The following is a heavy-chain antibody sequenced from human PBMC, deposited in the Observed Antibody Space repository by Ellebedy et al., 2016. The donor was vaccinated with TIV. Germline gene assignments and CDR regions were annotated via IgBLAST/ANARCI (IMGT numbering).Heavy chain of an antibody. V-gene: IGHV3-23*01. J-gene: IGHJ4*02. CDR2: INGAGLNT. D-gene: IGHD6-19*01. CDR3: AKVVADDSGWYDY. CDR1: GFTFIDYA. Sequence: GGSLRLXCAASGFTFIDYAINWVRQAPGKGLECISFINGAGLNTYYAGSVKGRFTISKDNSKNTVYLQMNSLRAEDTALYYCAKVVADDSGWYDYWGQGSLVTVSS.